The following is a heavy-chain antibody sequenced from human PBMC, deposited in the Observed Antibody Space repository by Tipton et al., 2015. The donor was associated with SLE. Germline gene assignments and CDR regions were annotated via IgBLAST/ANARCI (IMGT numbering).Heavy chain of an antibody. CDR2: IYTSGRT. Sequence: TLSLTCTVSGGSISSYYWSWIRQPPQKGLEWIGYIYTSGRTNYNPSLKSRVTISVDTSRNQFSLTLNSVTAEDTAVYYCARPYGSGSHYWGMDVWGQGTTVTVSS. V-gene: IGHV4-4*08. D-gene: IGHD3-10*01. CDR1: GGSISSYY. CDR3: ARPYGSGSHYWGMDV. J-gene: IGHJ6*02.